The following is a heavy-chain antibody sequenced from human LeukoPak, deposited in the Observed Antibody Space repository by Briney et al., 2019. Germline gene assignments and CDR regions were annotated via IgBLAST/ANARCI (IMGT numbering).Heavy chain of an antibody. CDR1: GGSISTSNYY. Sequence: SETLSLTCTVSGGSISTSNYYWSWIRQSPGKGPEWIGYIYYTGTSYNPSLKSRVTISADTSKNQFSLKLSSVTVADTAVYYCARSMAEKEYYYDSSGTLGDYWGQGTLVTVSS. CDR2: IYYTGT. CDR3: ARSMAEKEYYYDSSGTLGDY. V-gene: IGHV4-61*05. D-gene: IGHD3-22*01. J-gene: IGHJ4*02.